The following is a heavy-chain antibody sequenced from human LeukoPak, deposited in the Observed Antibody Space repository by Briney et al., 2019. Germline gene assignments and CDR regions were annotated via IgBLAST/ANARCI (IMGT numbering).Heavy chain of an antibody. D-gene: IGHD3-10*01. CDR1: GFTFSDYY. J-gene: IGHJ6*02. V-gene: IGHV3-11*01. Sequence: PGGSLRLSCAASGFTFSDYYMSWIRQAPGKGLEWVSYISSSGSTIYYADSVKGRFTISRDNSKNTLYLQMNSLRAEDTAVYYCAKRGDNYYYGMDVWGQGTTVTVSS. CDR3: AKRGDNYYYGMDV. CDR2: ISSSGSTI.